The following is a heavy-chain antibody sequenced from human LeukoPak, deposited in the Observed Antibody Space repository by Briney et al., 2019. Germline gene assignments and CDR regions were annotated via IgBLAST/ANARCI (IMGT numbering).Heavy chain of an antibody. CDR1: GFAFSTYA. D-gene: IGHD3-10*02. V-gene: IGHV3-23*01. J-gene: IGHJ6*04. CDR3: AELGITMIGGV. CDR2: ISGSGDST. Sequence: PGGSLRLSCEVSGFAFSTYAFHRVRQAPGKGLEWVSGISGSGDSTYYADSVKGRFTISRDNAKNSLYLQMNSLRAEDTAVYYCAELGITMIGGVWGKGTTVTISS.